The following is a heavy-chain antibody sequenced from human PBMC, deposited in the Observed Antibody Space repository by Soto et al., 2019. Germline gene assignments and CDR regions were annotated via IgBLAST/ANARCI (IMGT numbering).Heavy chain of an antibody. CDR2: IWYDGSNK. D-gene: IGHD2-21*02. Sequence: QVQLVESGGGVVQPGRSLRLSCAASGFTFSSYGMHWVRQAPGKGLEWVAVIWYDGSNKYYADSVEGRFTISRDNSKNTVYLQMTSLRAEDTAVYYCARDKYCGGDCYSYYFDYWGQGTLVTVSS. V-gene: IGHV3-33*01. CDR3: ARDKYCGGDCYSYYFDY. J-gene: IGHJ4*02. CDR1: GFTFSSYG.